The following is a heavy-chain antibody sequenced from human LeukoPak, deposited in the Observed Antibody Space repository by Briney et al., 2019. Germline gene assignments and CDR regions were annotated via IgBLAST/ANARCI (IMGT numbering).Heavy chain of an antibody. D-gene: IGHD2-15*01. V-gene: IGHV3-21*01. CDR3: AREYCSGGSCYSGGSYFDY. Sequence: PGGSLRLSCAASGFTFSSYSMNWVRQAPGKGVEWVSSISSIISFIYYSHSVKRRFTISTDNAKTSLYLQMNSLRAEDTAVYYCAREYCSGGSCYSGGSYFDYWGQGTLVTVSS. CDR1: GFTFSSYS. CDR2: ISSIISFI. J-gene: IGHJ4*02.